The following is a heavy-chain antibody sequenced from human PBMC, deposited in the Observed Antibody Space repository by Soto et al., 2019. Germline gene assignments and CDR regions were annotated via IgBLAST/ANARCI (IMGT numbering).Heavy chain of an antibody. CDR2: ISSTSTNI. J-gene: IGHJ3*01. V-gene: IGHV3-21*02. CDR1: GFSFSTSI. CDR3: ARGIASTSLVSFDV. Sequence: EVLLVESGGGLVKPGGSLRLSCVASGFSFSTSIMHWVRQAPAKGLEWIATISSTSTNIYYAGSVKGRFSISRDNPKNSLFLQMNSLRAEDMAVYYCARGIASTSLVSFDVWGQGTMVTVS. D-gene: IGHD1-1*01.